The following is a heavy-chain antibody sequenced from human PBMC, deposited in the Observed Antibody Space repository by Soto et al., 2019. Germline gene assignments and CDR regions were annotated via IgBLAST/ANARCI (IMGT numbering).Heavy chain of an antibody. CDR3: ARAGSSWYLGWFDP. CDR1: GGSISSYY. J-gene: IGHJ5*02. D-gene: IGHD6-13*01. Sequence: KPSETLSLTCTVSGGSISSYYWSWIRQPPGKGLEWIGYIYYSGSTNYNPSLKSRVTISVDTSKNQFSLKLGSVTAADTAVYYCARAGSSWYLGWFDPWGQGTLVTVSS. CDR2: IYYSGST. V-gene: IGHV4-59*01.